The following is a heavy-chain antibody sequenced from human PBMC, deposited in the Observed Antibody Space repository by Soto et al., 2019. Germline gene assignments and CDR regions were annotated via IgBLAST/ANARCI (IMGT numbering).Heavy chain of an antibody. D-gene: IGHD1-26*01. V-gene: IGHV1-24*01. CDR3: ATDFLSIVGATNPNFDY. Sequence: ASVKVSCKVSGYTLTELSMHWVRQAPGKGLEWMGGFDPEDGETIYAQKFQGRVTMTEDTSTDTAYMELSSLRSEDTAVYYFATDFLSIVGATNPNFDYWGQGTLVTVSS. CDR2: FDPEDGET. CDR1: GYTLTELS. J-gene: IGHJ4*02.